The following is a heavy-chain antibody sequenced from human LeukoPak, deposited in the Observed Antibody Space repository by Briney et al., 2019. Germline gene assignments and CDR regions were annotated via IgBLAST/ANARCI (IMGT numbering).Heavy chain of an antibody. CDR3: ARQGGGYCSSTRCYSALDI. V-gene: IGHV4-38-2*02. D-gene: IGHD2-2*02. CDR2: IYHSGNT. Sequence: PSETLSLTCTVSGYSISSGYYWDWLRQPPGQGLEWIGNIYHSGNTYYNPSLKSRVTISVDTSKNQFSLKLISVTAADTAVYYCARQGGGYCSSTRCYSALDIWSQGTMVTVSS. J-gene: IGHJ3*02. CDR1: GYSISSGYY.